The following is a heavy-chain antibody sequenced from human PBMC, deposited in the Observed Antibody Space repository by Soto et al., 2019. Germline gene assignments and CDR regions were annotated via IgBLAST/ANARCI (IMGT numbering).Heavy chain of an antibody. CDR2: IYSGGST. Sequence: EVQLVESGGDLIQPGGSLRLSCAVSGFTVSSNYMSWVRQAPGKGLEWVSVIYSGGSTYYADSVKGRFTISRDNSKSTLYLQMNSLRAEDTAVYYWARHITMDPLLVYWGQGTLVTVSS. J-gene: IGHJ4*02. D-gene: IGHD3-10*01. CDR3: ARHITMDPLLVY. V-gene: IGHV3-53*01. CDR1: GFTVSSNY.